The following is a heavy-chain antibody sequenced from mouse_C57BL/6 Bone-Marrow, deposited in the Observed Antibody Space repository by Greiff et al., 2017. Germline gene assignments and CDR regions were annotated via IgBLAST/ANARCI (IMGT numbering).Heavy chain of an antibody. CDR1: GYAFSSSW. CDR3: ARRGYDEGAWFAY. D-gene: IGHD2-2*01. V-gene: IGHV1-82*01. J-gene: IGHJ3*01. Sequence: VKVVESGPELVKPGASVKISCKASGYAFSSSWMNWVKQRHGKGLEWIGRIYPGDGDTNYNGKFKGKATLTADKSSSTAYMQLSSRTSADSAVYFCARRGYDEGAWFAYWGQGTLVTVSA. CDR2: IYPGDGDT.